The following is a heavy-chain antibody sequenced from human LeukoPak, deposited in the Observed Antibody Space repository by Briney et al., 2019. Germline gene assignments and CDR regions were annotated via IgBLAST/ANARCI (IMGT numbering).Heavy chain of an antibody. J-gene: IGHJ3*02. Sequence: GGSLKLSCAAYGFTFSGSAMHWVRQASGKGLEWVGRIRSKANSYATAYAASVKGRFTISRDDSKNTAYLQMNSLKTEDTAVYYCTRRYSGSYPHAFDIWGQGTMVTVSS. CDR3: TRRYSGSYPHAFDI. CDR2: IRSKANSYAT. D-gene: IGHD1-26*01. V-gene: IGHV3-73*01. CDR1: GFTFSGSA.